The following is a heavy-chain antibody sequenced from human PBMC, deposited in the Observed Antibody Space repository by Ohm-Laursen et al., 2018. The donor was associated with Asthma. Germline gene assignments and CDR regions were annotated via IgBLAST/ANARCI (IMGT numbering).Heavy chain of an antibody. D-gene: IGHD3-22*01. CDR2: IIPILRTA. CDR1: GGTFSSYA. CDR3: ARGRYDSSDYDLYGLDV. Sequence: GASVKVSCKASGGTFSSYAISWVRQAPGQGLEWMGGIIPILRTANYAQNFRGRVTITADESMSTAYMDLSSLRSEDTAVYYCARGRYDSSDYDLYGLDVWGQGTTVTVSS. V-gene: IGHV1-69*13. J-gene: IGHJ6*02.